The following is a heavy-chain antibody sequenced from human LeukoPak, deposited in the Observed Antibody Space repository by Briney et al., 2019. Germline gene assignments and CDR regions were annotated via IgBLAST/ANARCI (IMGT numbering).Heavy chain of an antibody. CDR1: GGSINSCY. CDR3: AREGRFGEKDV. D-gene: IGHD3-10*01. V-gene: IGHV4-59*01. J-gene: IGHJ6*04. Sequence: SETLSLTCTVSGGSINSCYWSWIRQPPGKGLEWIGYIYYSGSTNYNPSLESRVTISVDTSKNHFSLKLSSVTAADTAVFYCAREGRFGEKDVWGKGTTVTVSS. CDR2: IYYSGST.